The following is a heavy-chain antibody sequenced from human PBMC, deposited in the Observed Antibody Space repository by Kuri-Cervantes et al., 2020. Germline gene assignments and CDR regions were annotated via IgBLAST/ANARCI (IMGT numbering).Heavy chain of an antibody. CDR2: IKQDGSEK. CDR1: GFTFSSYW. V-gene: IGHV3-7*02. J-gene: IGHJ4*02. CDR3: ARGTLGGGGPLD. Sequence: GESLKISCAASGFTFSSYWMSWVRQAPGKGLEWMANIKQDGSEKYYVDSVKGRFTISRDNAKNSLYLQMNSLRAEDTAVYYCARGTLGGGGPLDWGQGTLVTVSS. D-gene: IGHD1-26*01.